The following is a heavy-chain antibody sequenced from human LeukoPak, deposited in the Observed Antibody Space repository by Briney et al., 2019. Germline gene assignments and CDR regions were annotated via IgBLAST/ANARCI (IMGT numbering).Heavy chain of an antibody. V-gene: IGHV3-30*03. CDR1: GFTFSSYG. Sequence: PGRSLRLSCAASGFTFSSYGMHWVRQAPGKGLEWVAVISYDGSNKYYADSVKGRFTISRDNSKNTLYLQMNSLRAEDTAVYYCARDTLGYCSGGSCSGHAFDIWGQGTMVTVSS. CDR3: ARDTLGYCSGGSCSGHAFDI. J-gene: IGHJ3*02. CDR2: ISYDGSNK. D-gene: IGHD2-15*01.